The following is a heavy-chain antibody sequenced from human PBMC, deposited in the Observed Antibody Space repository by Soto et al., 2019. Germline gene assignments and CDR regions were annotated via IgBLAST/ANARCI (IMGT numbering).Heavy chain of an antibody. CDR2: ISGSGGST. V-gene: IGHV3-23*01. CDR3: ARSAWNYEYGMDV. D-gene: IGHD1-1*01. Sequence: GGSLRLSCAASRFTFSSYALSWVRQAPGKGLEWVSAISGSGGSTYYADSVKGRFTISRDNAKNPLYLEMNSLRAEDTAVYYCARSAWNYEYGMDVWGQGTTVTVSS. CDR1: RFTFSSYA. J-gene: IGHJ6*02.